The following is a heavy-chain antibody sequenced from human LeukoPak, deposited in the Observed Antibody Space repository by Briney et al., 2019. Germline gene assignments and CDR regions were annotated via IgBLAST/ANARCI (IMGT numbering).Heavy chain of an antibody. CDR1: GGSISSYY. J-gene: IGHJ3*02. CDR2: IYYSGST. Sequence: SGTLSLTCAVSGGSISSYYWSWIRQPPGKGLEWIGYIYYSGSTNYNPSLKSRVTISVDTSKNQFSLKLSSVTAADTAVYYCARDVDYGDYVDAFDIWGQGTMVTVSS. V-gene: IGHV4-59*01. D-gene: IGHD4-17*01. CDR3: ARDVDYGDYVDAFDI.